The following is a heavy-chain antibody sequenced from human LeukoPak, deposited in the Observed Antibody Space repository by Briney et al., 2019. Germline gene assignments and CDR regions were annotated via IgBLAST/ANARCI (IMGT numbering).Heavy chain of an antibody. CDR1: GDSVSSFSAA. CDR2: TYYRSKWYN. D-gene: IGHD2-15*01. J-gene: IGHJ3*02. CDR3: ARERIDAFDI. Sequence: SQTLSLTCAISGDSVSSFSAAWNWVRQSPSRGLEWLGRTYYRSKWYNEYAVSVKSRITMNPDTSKNQLSLQLNSVTPEDTAVYYSARERIDAFDIWGQGTMVIVSS. V-gene: IGHV6-1*01.